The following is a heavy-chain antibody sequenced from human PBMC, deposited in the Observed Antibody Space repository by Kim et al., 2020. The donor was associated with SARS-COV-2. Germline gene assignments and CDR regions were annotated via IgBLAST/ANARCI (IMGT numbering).Heavy chain of an antibody. J-gene: IGHJ2*01. V-gene: IGHV4-34*01. D-gene: IGHD1-26*01. Sequence: SETLSLTCAVYGGSFSSYYWSWIRQPPGKGLEWIVQINNSGRTNYNPSLKSRVTISVDTSKNQFSLMLTSVTAADTAVYFCARSLATTAGRGWLDRWLWG. CDR3: ARSLATTAGRGWLDRWL. CDR2: INNSGRT. CDR1: GGSFSSYY.